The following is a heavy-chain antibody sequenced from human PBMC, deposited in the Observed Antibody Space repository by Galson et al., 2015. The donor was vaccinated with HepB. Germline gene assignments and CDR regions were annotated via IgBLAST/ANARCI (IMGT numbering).Heavy chain of an antibody. D-gene: IGHD4/OR15-4a*01. J-gene: IGHJ5*02. V-gene: IGHV3-53*01. Sequence: SLRLSCAASGFNASDNYMSWVRQAPGKGLEWVSIIFTGGNTYYAESVKGRFTISRHISNNMLYLQMNSLRADDTAVYYCARDQGAGWFDPWGQGTLVSVSS. CDR3: ARDQGAGWFDP. CDR1: GFNASDNY. CDR2: IFTGGNT.